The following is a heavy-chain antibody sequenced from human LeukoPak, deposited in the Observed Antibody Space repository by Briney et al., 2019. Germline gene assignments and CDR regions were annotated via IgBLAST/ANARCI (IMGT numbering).Heavy chain of an antibody. V-gene: IGHV3-7*05. J-gene: IGHJ4*02. Sequence: PGGSLRLSCAASGFTFSSYWMHWVRQAPGKGLEWVANIKQDGSEKYYVDSVKGRFTISRDNVKNLLYLQMNSLRAEDTAVYYCARYYYGSGSPRVDYWGQGTLVTVSS. CDR3: ARYYYGSGSPRVDY. CDR2: IKQDGSEK. CDR1: GFTFSSYW. D-gene: IGHD3-10*01.